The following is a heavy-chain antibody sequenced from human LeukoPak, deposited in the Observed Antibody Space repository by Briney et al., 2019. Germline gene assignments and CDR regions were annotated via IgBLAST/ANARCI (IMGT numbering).Heavy chain of an antibody. CDR2: ISSSSSYM. D-gene: IGHD4-11*01. CDR1: GFTFSSYS. CDR3: ARDRSYSNSMDV. Sequence: GGSLRLSCAASGFTFSSYSMNWVRQAPGKGLEWVSSISSSSSYMYYADSVKGRFTISRDNAKNSLYLQMNSLRAEDTAVYYCARDRSYSNSMDVWGQGTTVTVSS. V-gene: IGHV3-21*01. J-gene: IGHJ6*02.